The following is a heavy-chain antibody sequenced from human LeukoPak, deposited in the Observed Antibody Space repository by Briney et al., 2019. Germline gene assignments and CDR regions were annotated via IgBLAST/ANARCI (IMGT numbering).Heavy chain of an antibody. J-gene: IGHJ4*02. Sequence: SETLSLTCTVSGGSISSYYWSWIRQPPGKGLEWIGYIYYSGSTNYNPSLKSRVTISVDTSKNQFSLKLSSVTAADTAVYDCARENDSSFFDYWGQGSLVTVSS. CDR2: IYYSGST. D-gene: IGHD3-22*01. CDR3: ARENDSSFFDY. V-gene: IGHV4-59*01. CDR1: GGSISSYY.